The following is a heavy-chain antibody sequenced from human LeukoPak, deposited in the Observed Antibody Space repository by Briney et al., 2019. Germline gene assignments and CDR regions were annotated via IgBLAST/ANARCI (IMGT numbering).Heavy chain of an antibody. D-gene: IGHD2-15*01. CDR3: ARGCGVSCYVPRDY. CDR2: ISGSGGST. V-gene: IGHV3-23*01. Sequence: PGGSLRLSCAASGFTFSSYAMSWVRQAPGKGLEWVSAISGSGGSTYYTDSVKGRFTISRDTSKNTLYLQMNSLRADDTAVYYCARGCGVSCYVPRDYWGQGTLVTVSS. J-gene: IGHJ4*02. CDR1: GFTFSSYA.